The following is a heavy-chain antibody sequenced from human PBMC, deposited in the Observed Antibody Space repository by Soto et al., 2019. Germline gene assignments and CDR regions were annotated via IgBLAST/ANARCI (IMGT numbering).Heavy chain of an antibody. J-gene: IGHJ4*02. Sequence: PSETLSLTCTVSGGSISSYYWSWIRQPPGKGLEWIGYIYYSGSTNYNPSLKSRVTISVDTSKNQFSLKLSSVTAADTAVYYCARGILLRTFYFDYWGQGTLVTVSS. D-gene: IGHD3-16*01. V-gene: IGHV4-59*01. CDR3: ARGILLRTFYFDY. CDR2: IYYSGST. CDR1: GGSISSYY.